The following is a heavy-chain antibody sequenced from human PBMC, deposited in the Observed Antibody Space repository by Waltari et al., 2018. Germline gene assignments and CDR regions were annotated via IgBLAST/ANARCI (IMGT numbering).Heavy chain of an antibody. CDR1: GGSFSGYY. Sequence: QVQLQQWGAGLLKPSETLSLTCAVYGGSFSGYYWSWIRQPPGKGLEWIGEINHSGSTNYNPSLKSRVTISVDTSKNQFSLKLSSVTAEDTAVYYCARDLQYSSGSLDYWGQGTLVTVSS. V-gene: IGHV4-34*01. D-gene: IGHD6-19*01. J-gene: IGHJ4*02. CDR2: INHSGST. CDR3: ARDLQYSSGSLDY.